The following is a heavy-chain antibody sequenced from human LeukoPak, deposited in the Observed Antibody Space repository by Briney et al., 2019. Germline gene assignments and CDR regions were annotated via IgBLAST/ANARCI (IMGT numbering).Heavy chain of an antibody. Sequence: GGSLRLSCAESGFTFSSYGMHWVRQAPGKGLEWVAFIRYDGSNKYYADSVKGRFTISRDNSKNTLYLQMNSLRAEDTAVYYCAKDIDVTTNWFDPWGQGTLVTVSS. CDR1: GFTFSSYG. D-gene: IGHD4-11*01. V-gene: IGHV3-30*02. CDR2: IRYDGSNK. CDR3: AKDIDVTTNWFDP. J-gene: IGHJ5*02.